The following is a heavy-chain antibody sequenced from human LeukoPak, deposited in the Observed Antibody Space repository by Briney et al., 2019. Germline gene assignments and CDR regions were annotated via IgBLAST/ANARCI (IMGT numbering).Heavy chain of an antibody. CDR3: ARGPLGAAAAGTKAFDI. CDR1: GGTFSSYA. V-gene: IGHV1-69*13. J-gene: IGHJ3*02. CDR2: IIPIFGTA. D-gene: IGHD6-13*01. Sequence: SVKVSCKASGGTFSSYAISWVRQAPGQGLEWMGGIIPIFGTANYAQKFQGRVTITADESTSPDYMELSSLRSEDTAVYYCARGPLGAAAAGTKAFDIWGQGTMVTVSS.